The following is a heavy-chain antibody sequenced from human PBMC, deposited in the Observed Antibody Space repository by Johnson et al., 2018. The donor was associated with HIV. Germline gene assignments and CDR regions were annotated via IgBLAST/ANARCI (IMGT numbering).Heavy chain of an antibody. Sequence: VQLVESGGGLVQPGGSLRLSCAASGFTFSSYWMHWVRQAPGKGLVWVSRINSDGSSKSYADSVKGRVTISRDNAKNTLYLQMNSLRAEDTAVYYCAKSSSGELLYAFDIWGQGTMVTVSS. J-gene: IGHJ3*02. D-gene: IGHD1-26*01. V-gene: IGHV3-74*01. CDR3: AKSSSGELLYAFDI. CDR1: GFTFSSYW. CDR2: INSDGSSK.